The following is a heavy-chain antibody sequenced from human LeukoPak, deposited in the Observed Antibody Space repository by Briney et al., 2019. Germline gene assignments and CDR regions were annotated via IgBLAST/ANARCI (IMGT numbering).Heavy chain of an antibody. CDR1: GFTFSSYS. D-gene: IGHD3-10*01. CDR2: ISSSSSTI. CDR3: ARDHRGVRDYFDY. J-gene: IGHJ4*02. Sequence: GGSLRLSCAASGFTFSSYSMNWVRQAPGKGLEWVSYISSSSSTIYYADSVKGRFTISRDNSKNTLYLQMNSLRAEDTAVYYCARDHRGVRDYFDYWGQGTLVTVSS. V-gene: IGHV3-48*01.